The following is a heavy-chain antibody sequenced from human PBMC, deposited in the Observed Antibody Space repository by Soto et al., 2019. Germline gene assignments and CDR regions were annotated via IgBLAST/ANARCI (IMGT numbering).Heavy chain of an antibody. CDR1: GFTFSSYS. V-gene: IGHV3-48*02. Sequence: EVQLVESGGGLVQPGGSLRLSCAASGFTFSSYSMNWVRQAPGKGLEWVSYISSSSSTIYYADSVKGRFTISRDNAKNSLYLQMNSLRDEDTAVYYCARRPNRGYYYGMDVWGQGTTVTVSS. J-gene: IGHJ6*02. CDR3: ARRPNRGYYYGMDV. CDR2: ISSSSSTI.